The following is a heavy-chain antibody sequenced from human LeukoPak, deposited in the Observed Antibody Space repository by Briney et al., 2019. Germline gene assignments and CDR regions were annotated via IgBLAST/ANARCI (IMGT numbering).Heavy chain of an antibody. J-gene: IGHJ6*03. V-gene: IGHV1-8*01. CDR3: ARGRGSSWSEDYYYYMDV. CDR1: GYTFTGYD. Sequence: ASVKVSCKASGYTFTGYDINWVRQATGQGLEWMGWMNPNSGNTGYAQKFQGRVTMTRNTSISTAYMELSSLRSEDTAEYYCARGRGSSWSEDYYYYMDVWGKGTTVTVSS. CDR2: MNPNSGNT. D-gene: IGHD6-13*01.